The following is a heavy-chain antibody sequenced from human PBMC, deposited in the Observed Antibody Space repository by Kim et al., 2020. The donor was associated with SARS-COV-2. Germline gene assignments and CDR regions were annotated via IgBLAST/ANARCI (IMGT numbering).Heavy chain of an antibody. D-gene: IGHD5-12*01. V-gene: IGHV3-11*01. CDR1: GLSFSDSY. CDR3: TRSGNGYNAFGI. J-gene: IGHJ4*02. CDR2: ISTRGEFI. Sequence: GGSLRLSCAASGLSFSDSYMNWVRQAPGKGLGWLSFISTRGEFIFYADSVEGRLTIYRDNAKNSLYLQMNYLRDEDTAGYYCTRSGNGYNAFGIWGQGVLVTISS.